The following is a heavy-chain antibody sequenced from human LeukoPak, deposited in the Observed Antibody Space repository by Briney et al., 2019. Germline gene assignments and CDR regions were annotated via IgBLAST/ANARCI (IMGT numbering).Heavy chain of an antibody. CDR2: IRYDGSNK. D-gene: IGHD1-26*01. V-gene: IGHV3-30*02. J-gene: IGHJ3*02. CDR1: GFTFSSYG. CDR3: AKASGSYGSDAFDI. Sequence: GGSLRLSCAASGFTFSSYGMHRVRQAPGKGLEWVALIRYDGSNKYYADSVKGRFTISRDNSKNTLYLQMNSLRAEDTAVYYCAKASGSYGSDAFDIWGQGTMVTVSS.